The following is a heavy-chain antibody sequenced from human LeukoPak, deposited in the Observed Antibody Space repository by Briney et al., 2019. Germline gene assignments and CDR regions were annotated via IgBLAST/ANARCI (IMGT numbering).Heavy chain of an antibody. D-gene: IGHD4-17*01. CDR2: IKQDGSEK. V-gene: IGHV3-7*01. Sequence: PGGSLRLSCAASGFTFSSYWMSWVRQAPGKGLEWVANIKQDGSEKYYVDSVKGRFTISRDNAKNSLNLQMNSLRAEDTAVYYCARVGDVYYFDYWGQGTLVTVSS. J-gene: IGHJ4*02. CDR1: GFTFSSYW. CDR3: ARVGDVYYFDY.